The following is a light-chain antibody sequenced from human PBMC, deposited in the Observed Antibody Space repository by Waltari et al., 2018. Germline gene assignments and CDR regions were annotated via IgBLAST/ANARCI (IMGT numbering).Light chain of an antibody. CDR1: HTISSG. J-gene: IGKJ2*01. CDR2: KAS. V-gene: IGKV1-5*03. CDR3: QVFDT. Sequence: DIQVTQSPSTLSASVGDRVTITCRASHTISSGLAWYQQKPGKAPKLLIYKASFLESGVPSRFSGSGSGTEFTLTISSLQPDDFATYYCQVFDTFGQGTKLEIK.